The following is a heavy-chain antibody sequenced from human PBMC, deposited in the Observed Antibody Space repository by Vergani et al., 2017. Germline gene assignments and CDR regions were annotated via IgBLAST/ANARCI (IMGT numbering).Heavy chain of an antibody. Sequence: QVQLVQSGAEVKKPGASVKVSCKASCYTFTSYYMHLVRQAPGQGLEWMGIINPSGGSTSYAQKFQGRVTMTRATSTSTVYMELSSLRSEDTAVYYCARVRDYDFWSGYYRDYYYYYGMDVWGQGTTVTVSS. CDR2: INPSGGST. CDR1: CYTFTSYY. J-gene: IGHJ6*02. D-gene: IGHD3-3*01. CDR3: ARVRDYDFWSGYYRDYYYYYGMDV. V-gene: IGHV1-46*03.